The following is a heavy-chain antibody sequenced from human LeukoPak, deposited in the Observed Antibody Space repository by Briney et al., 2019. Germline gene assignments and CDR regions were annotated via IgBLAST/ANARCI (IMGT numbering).Heavy chain of an antibody. D-gene: IGHD5-18*01. J-gene: IGHJ4*02. V-gene: IGHV4-59*01. CDR3: ASSRYSYGTYDY. CDR1: GGSSSGYY. Sequence: SETLSLTCAVYGGSSSGYYWSWIRQPPGKGLEWIGYIYYSGSTNYNPSLKSRVTISVDTPKNQFSLKLSSVTAADTAVYYCASSRYSYGTYDYWGQGTLVTVSS. CDR2: IYYSGST.